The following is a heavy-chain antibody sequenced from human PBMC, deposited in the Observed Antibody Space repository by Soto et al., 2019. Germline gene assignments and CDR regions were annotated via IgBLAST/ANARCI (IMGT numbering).Heavy chain of an antibody. J-gene: IGHJ4*02. Sequence: QVLLQESGPGLVQPLGTLSLSCAVSGVSISSNYYWGWVRQSPGKGLEWLGDISHIGSVNYSPSLMCRVTISMDRSENQFSLKLNSVTAADAAVYYCVRSFGWYAIDYWGQGTLVIVSS. CDR3: VRSFGWYAIDY. V-gene: IGHV4-4*02. CDR2: ISHIGSV. D-gene: IGHD6-19*01. CDR1: GVSISSNYY.